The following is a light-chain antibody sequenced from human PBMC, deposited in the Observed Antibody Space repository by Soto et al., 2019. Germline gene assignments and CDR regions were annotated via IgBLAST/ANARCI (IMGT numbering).Light chain of an antibody. Sequence: QSALTQPASVSGSPGQSITISCSGTSNDVGGYDYVSWYQQHPGKAPKLVIYEVSNRPSWVSNRFSGSKSGKTASLTISGLQAEDEGTYYCCSYAGSSPLYVFGTGTKLTVL. CDR1: SNDVGGYDY. CDR3: CSYAGSSPLYV. CDR2: EVS. J-gene: IGLJ1*01. V-gene: IGLV2-14*01.